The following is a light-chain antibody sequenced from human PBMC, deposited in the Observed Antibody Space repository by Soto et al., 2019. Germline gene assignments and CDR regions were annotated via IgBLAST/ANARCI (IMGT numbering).Light chain of an antibody. CDR2: KAS. J-gene: IGKJ1*01. Sequence: DIQMKQSPSTLSASVGDRVSITCRASQSINSWLAWYQQKPGKAPKLLIYKASILESGVPSRFSGSGSGTEFTLTISSLQPDDFATYYCQQYDTYWTFGQGTKVEV. CDR1: QSINSW. V-gene: IGKV1-5*03. CDR3: QQYDTYWT.